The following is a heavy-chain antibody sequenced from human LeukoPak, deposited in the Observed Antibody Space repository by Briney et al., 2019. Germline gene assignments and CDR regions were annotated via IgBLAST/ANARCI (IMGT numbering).Heavy chain of an antibody. J-gene: IGHJ5*02. CDR3: ARYVDYGDSERWFDP. Sequence: SETLSLTCSVSGGSISSLHWSWIRQPPGKGLEWIGYIHYSGSTNSNPSLKSRVTISIDTSRNQFSLRLGSVTAADTAVYYCARYVDYGDSERWFDPWGQGTLVTVSS. D-gene: IGHD4-17*01. CDR2: IHYSGST. V-gene: IGHV4-59*08. CDR1: GGSISSLH.